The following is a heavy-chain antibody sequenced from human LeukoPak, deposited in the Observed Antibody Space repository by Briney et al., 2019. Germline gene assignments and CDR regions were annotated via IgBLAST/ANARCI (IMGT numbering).Heavy chain of an antibody. CDR2: VHSSGST. Sequence: SETLPLTCTVSGGSISSFFWSWIRQPPGKGLEWIGYVHSSGSTKYNPSLKSRLIISVDMSKNQFSLKLRSVSVADTAVYYCARLAPGNYDILTGDPKVVFDYWGQGALVTVSS. CDR3: ARLAPGNYDILTGDPKVVFDY. CDR1: GGSISSFF. J-gene: IGHJ4*02. V-gene: IGHV4-59*01. D-gene: IGHD3-9*01.